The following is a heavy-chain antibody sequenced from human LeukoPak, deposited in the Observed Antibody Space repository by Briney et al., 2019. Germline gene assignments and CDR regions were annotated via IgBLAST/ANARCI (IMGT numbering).Heavy chain of an antibody. D-gene: IGHD4-23*01. CDR2: ILYDESNK. V-gene: IGHV3-30*18. CDR3: AKDGSYGGNSQYYFDY. CDR1: GFTFSAYG. Sequence: PGGALRLSCAASGFTFSAYGMHWVRQAPGKGVEWGSVILYDESNKYYSDSVKGRFTISRDNSKNTVHLQMSSLRAEDTAVYYCAKDGSYGGNSQYYFDYWGQGTLVTVSS. J-gene: IGHJ4*02.